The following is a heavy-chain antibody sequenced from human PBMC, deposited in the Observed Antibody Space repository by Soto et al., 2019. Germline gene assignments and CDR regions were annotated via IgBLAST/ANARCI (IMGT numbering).Heavy chain of an antibody. Sequence: PSETLSLTCTVSGGSISSYYWSWIRQPPGKGLEWTGYIYYSGSTNYNPSLKSRVTISVDTSKNQFSLKLSSVTAADTAVYYCARVGGCSGGSCFISTSPGYYYGMDVWGQGTTVTVSS. CDR3: ARVGGCSGGSCFISTSPGYYYGMDV. D-gene: IGHD2-15*01. J-gene: IGHJ6*02. V-gene: IGHV4-59*01. CDR1: GGSISSYY. CDR2: IYYSGST.